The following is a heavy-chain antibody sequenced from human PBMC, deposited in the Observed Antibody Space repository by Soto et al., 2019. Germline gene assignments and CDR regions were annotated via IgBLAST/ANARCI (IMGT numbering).Heavy chain of an antibody. CDR1: GGSISSYY. V-gene: IGHV4-59*01. CDR2: IYYSGST. Sequence: TSETLSLTCTVSGGSISSYYWSWIRQPPGKGLEWIGYIYYSGSTNYNPSLKSRVTISVDTSKNQFSLKLSSVTAADTAVYYCARDGRYYYGSGSYSYYYYGMDVWGQGTKVTVSS. J-gene: IGHJ6*02. CDR3: ARDGRYYYGSGSYSYYYYGMDV. D-gene: IGHD3-10*01.